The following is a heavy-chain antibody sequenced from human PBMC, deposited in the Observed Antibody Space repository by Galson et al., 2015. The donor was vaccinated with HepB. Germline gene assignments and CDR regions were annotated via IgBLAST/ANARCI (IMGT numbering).Heavy chain of an antibody. CDR2: ISGSGGST. D-gene: IGHD3-22*01. V-gene: IGHV3-23*01. J-gene: IGHJ3*02. CDR1: GFTFSSYA. CDR3: AKDRYDSSGYLGGMGAFDI. Sequence: SLRLSCAASGFTFSSYAMSWVRQAPGKGLEWVSAISGSGGSTYYADSVKGRFTISRDNSKNTLYLQMNSLRAEDTAVYYCAKDRYDSSGYLGGMGAFDIWGQGTMVTVSS.